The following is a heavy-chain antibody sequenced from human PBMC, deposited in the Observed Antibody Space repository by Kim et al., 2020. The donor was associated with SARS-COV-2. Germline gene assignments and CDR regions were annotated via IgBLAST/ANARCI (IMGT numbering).Heavy chain of an antibody. CDR3: ARDGGLRRRLDY. D-gene: IGHD3-16*01. Sequence: DNAVAVKSRIRINPDTSKDQFSLQLNSVTPEDTAVYYCARDGGLRRRLDYWGQGTLVTVSS. V-gene: IGHV6-1*01. J-gene: IGHJ4*02.